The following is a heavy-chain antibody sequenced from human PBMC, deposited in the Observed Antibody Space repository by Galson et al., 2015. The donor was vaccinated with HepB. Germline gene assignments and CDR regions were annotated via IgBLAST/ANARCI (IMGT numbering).Heavy chain of an antibody. CDR1: GFTFSSYA. J-gene: IGHJ4*02. CDR2: ISYDGSNK. V-gene: IGHV3-30*04. D-gene: IGHD3-10*01. Sequence: LRLSCAASGFTFSSYAMHWVRQAPGKGLEWVAVISYDGSNKYYADSVKGRFTISRDNSKNTLYLQMNSLRAEDTAVYYCARRGVYGSGSYYKSFDYWGQGTLVTVSS. CDR3: ARRGVYGSGSYYKSFDY.